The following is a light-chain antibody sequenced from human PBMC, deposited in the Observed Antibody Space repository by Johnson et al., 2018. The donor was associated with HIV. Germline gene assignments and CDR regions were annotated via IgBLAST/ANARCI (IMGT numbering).Light chain of an antibody. CDR2: DTI. CDR1: SSNIGSHY. CDR3: GTWDSSLNAYV. J-gene: IGLJ1*01. Sequence: QSVLTQSPSVSAAPGQKVTISCSGSSSNIGSHYVSWYQQVPGTAPRLVIYDTIKRHSGIPDRFSGSKSGTSATLGITGLQTGDEADYYCGTWDSSLNAYVFGAATKGAVL. V-gene: IGLV1-51*01.